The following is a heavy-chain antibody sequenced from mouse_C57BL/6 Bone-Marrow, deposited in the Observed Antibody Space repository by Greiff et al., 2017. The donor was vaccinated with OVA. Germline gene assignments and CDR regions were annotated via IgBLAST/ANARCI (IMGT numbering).Heavy chain of an antibody. CDR3: ARLGLYYFDY. CDR2: IYPGDGDT. Sequence: VQLQQSGASVKISCKASGYAFSSYWMNWVKQRPGKGLEWIGQIYPGDGDTNYNGKFKGKATLTADKSSSTAYMQLSSLTSEDSAVYFCARLGLYYFDYWGQGTTLTVSS. J-gene: IGHJ2*01. V-gene: IGHV1-80*01. CDR1: GYAFSSYW. D-gene: IGHD4-1*01.